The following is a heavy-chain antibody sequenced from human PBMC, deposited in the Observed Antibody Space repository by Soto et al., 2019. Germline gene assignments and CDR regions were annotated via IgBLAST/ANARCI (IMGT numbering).Heavy chain of an antibody. J-gene: IGHJ6*03. CDR2: INPNSGGT. D-gene: IGHD1-26*01. CDR3: ARESGGATATLDYYYFYMDV. CDR1: GDSFTGYY. Sequence: QVQLVQSGAEVKKPGASVTVSCRASGDSFTGYYMHWVRQAPGQGLEWMGWINPNSGGTKYAQKFQGWVTMTRDTSMRTVYRELSRLRSDDTAVYYCARESGGATATLDYYYFYMDVWGTGTTVTVSS. V-gene: IGHV1-2*04.